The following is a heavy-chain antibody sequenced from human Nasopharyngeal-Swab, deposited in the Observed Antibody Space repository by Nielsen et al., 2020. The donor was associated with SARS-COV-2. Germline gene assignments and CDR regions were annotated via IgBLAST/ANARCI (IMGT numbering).Heavy chain of an antibody. Sequence: GGSLRLSCAASGFTFSSSGMDWVRQAPGKGLEWVAVISYDGSNEYYGDPVKRRFTISRDNSKNTLYLQMNSLRVDDTAVYYCAKDVHGDYGGIDYWGQGILVTVSS. V-gene: IGHV3-30*18. J-gene: IGHJ4*02. D-gene: IGHD4-17*01. CDR3: AKDVHGDYGGIDY. CDR2: ISYDGSNE. CDR1: GFTFSSSG.